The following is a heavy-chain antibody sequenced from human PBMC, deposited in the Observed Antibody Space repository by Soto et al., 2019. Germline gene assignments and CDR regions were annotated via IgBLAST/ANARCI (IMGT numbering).Heavy chain of an antibody. CDR2: INHSGGT. CDR3: ARGKIFGVVIIPRRWFDP. V-gene: IGHV4-34*01. CDR1: VGSFSGYY. Sequence: LSLTFAVYVGSFSGYYWSWIRQPPGNGLEWIGEINHSGGTNYNPSLKSRVTISVDTSKNQFSLKLSSVTAADKAVYYCARGKIFGVVIIPRRWFDPWGQGTLVTVYS. J-gene: IGHJ5*02. D-gene: IGHD3-3*01.